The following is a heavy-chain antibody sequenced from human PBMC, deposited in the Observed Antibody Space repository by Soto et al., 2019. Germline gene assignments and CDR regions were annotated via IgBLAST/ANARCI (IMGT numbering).Heavy chain of an antibody. D-gene: IGHD5-18*01. Sequence: PSETLSLTCTASGGPISSSSYYWGWIRQAPGKGLEWLATIYYTGYTYHNPSLKSHVTISVDTSKNQFSLKLTSVTAADTALYYCARSAIATHWFFDLWGRGTLVTVSS. J-gene: IGHJ2*01. CDR2: IYYTGYT. CDR1: GGPISSSSYY. CDR3: ARSAIATHWFFDL. V-gene: IGHV4-39*01.